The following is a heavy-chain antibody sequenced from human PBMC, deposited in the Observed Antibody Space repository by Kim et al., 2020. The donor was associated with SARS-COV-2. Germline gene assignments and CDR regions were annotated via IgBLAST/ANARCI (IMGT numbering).Heavy chain of an antibody. CDR1: GFTFSDSA. V-gene: IGHV3-73*01. CDR2: IRSKVNGYAT. Sequence: GGSLRLSCGASGFTFSDSAMHWVRRASGKGLEWVGRIRSKVNGYATAYSASVRGRITISRDDSRNTAYLHMNSLKTEDTAVYYFTRVSGTTLAFWDAFD. D-gene: IGHD1-1*01. CDR3: TRVSGTTLAFWDAFD. J-gene: IGHJ3*02.